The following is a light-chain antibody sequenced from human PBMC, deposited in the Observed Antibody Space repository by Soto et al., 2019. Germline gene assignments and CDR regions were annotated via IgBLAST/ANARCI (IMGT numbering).Light chain of an antibody. Sequence: EIVMTQSPATLSVSPGERATLSCRASQSVSRNVAWYQQKPGQAPRLLIHDASTRATGISVRFSGSGSGTEFTLTINSLHSEDFAVYDCHQYNNWLWTFGQGTRVDIK. CDR1: QSVSRN. CDR3: HQYNNWLWT. J-gene: IGKJ1*01. V-gene: IGKV3-15*01. CDR2: DAS.